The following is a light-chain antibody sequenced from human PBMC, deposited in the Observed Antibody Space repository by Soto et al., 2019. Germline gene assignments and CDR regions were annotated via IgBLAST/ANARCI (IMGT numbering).Light chain of an antibody. J-gene: IGKJ3*01. CDR1: QGSRSA. Sequence: AIQLTQSPSSLSASVGDRVTITCRASQGSRSALAWYQQKPGKVPKLLIYDASILQTGVPSRFSGSGSGTDFTLTISRLQPEDFASYYCQHFNSFPFTFGPGTKVYLK. CDR3: QHFNSFPFT. V-gene: IGKV1-13*02. CDR2: DAS.